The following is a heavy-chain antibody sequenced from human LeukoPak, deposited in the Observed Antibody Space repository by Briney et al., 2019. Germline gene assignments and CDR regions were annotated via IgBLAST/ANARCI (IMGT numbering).Heavy chain of an antibody. J-gene: IGHJ5*02. CDR3: ARHPYQLLWLSWFDL. V-gene: IGHV4-39*01. Sequence: SETLSLTCTVSGGSSSSSRYYWGWIRQPPGKGLEWIGSIYYSGSTYYNPSLKSRVTISVDTSKNQFSLKLSSVTAADTAVYYCARHPYQLLWLSWFDLWGQGTLVTVSS. D-gene: IGHD2-2*01. CDR2: IYYSGST. CDR1: GGSSSSSRYY.